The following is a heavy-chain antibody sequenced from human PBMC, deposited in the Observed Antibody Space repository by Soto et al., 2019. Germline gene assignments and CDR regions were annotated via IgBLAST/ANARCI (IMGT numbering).Heavy chain of an antibody. Sequence: QVQLVESGGGVVQPGMSLRLYCAASGLSFSSYGMNWVRQAPGKGLEWVAIIWSDGSNENYVDSVKGRFTISRDNSKNTLYLQMNSLGAEDTAVYYCARGLYYFDHWGQGTLVTVSS. CDR2: IWSDGSNE. J-gene: IGHJ4*02. V-gene: IGHV3-33*01. CDR3: ARGLYYFDH. CDR1: GLSFSSYG.